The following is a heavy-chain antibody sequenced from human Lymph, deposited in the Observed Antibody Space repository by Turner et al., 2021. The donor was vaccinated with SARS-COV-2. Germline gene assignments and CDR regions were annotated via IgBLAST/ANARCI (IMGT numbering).Heavy chain of an antibody. CDR2: FDPEDGET. Sequence: QVQLVQYGAEVKKPGASVKVSCTVSGYTLTEVTMHWVRQAPGKGLEWMGGFDPEDGETIYAQKFQGRVTMTEDTSTDTAYMELSSLRSEDTAVYYCATGPYDFWSGPSPGYYGMDVWGQGTTVTVSS. D-gene: IGHD3-3*01. V-gene: IGHV1-24*01. J-gene: IGHJ6*02. CDR3: ATGPYDFWSGPSPGYYGMDV. CDR1: GYTLTEVT.